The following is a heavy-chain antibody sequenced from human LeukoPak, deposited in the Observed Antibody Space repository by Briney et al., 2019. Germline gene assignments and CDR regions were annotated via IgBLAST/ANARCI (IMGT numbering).Heavy chain of an antibody. J-gene: IGHJ4*02. D-gene: IGHD1-26*01. Sequence: ASVKVACKVSGYTLTELSMHWVRQAPGKGLEWMGGFDPEDGETIYAQKFQGRVTMTEDTSTDTAYMELSSLRSEDTAVYYCATVFCRSGSYQFGGPLGTYYFDHWGQGTLVTVSS. CDR3: ATVFCRSGSYQFGGPLGTYYFDH. V-gene: IGHV1-24*01. CDR2: FDPEDGET. CDR1: GYTLTELS.